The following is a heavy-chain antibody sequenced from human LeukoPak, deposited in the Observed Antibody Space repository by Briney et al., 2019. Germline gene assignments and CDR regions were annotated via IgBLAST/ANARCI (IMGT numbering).Heavy chain of an antibody. J-gene: IGHJ6*03. V-gene: IGHV1-69*13. CDR1: GGTFSSYA. CDR3: ASNYYGSGSYFSRYYYMDV. CDR2: IIPIFGTA. Sequence: ASVKVSCKASGGTFSSYAISWVRQAPGQGLEWMGGIIPIFGTANCAQKFQGRVTITADESTSTAYMELSSLRSEDTAVYYCASNYYGSGSYFSRYYYMDVWGRGTTVTISS. D-gene: IGHD3-10*01.